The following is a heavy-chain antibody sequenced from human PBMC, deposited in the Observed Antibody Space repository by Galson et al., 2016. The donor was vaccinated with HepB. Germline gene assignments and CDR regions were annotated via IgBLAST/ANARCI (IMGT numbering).Heavy chain of an antibody. CDR1: GVSMNNSY. D-gene: IGHD4-17*01. J-gene: IGHJ4*02. CDR3: AGQGLGRAGERDIH. CDR2: IYASGST. Sequence: SETLSLTCSVSGVSMNNSYWSWIRQAAGGGLEWIGRIYASGSTNYNPPLKSRVTISVDTSKNQFSLSLSSMAAADTAVYYCAGQGLGRAGERDIHWGQGTLVTVSS. V-gene: IGHV4-4*07.